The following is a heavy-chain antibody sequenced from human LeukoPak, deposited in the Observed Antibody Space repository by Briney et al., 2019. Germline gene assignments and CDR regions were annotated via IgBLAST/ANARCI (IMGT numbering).Heavy chain of an antibody. J-gene: IGHJ4*02. Sequence: LGESLKISCKGSGYSFTSYWIGWVRQMPGKGLEWMGIIYPGDSDTRYSPSFQGQVTISADKSISTAYLQWSSLKASDTAMYYCARSYYYGSGSYFWAHDYWGQGTLVTVSS. CDR3: ARSYYYGSGSYFWAHDY. D-gene: IGHD3-10*01. V-gene: IGHV5-51*01. CDR1: GYSFTSYW. CDR2: IYPGDSDT.